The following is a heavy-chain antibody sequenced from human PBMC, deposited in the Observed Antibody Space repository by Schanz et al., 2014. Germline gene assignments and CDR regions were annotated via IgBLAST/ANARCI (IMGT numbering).Heavy chain of an antibody. D-gene: IGHD5-18*01. CDR2: ISGSGGST. CDR1: GFTFSSYA. V-gene: IGHV3-23*01. J-gene: IGHJ3*02. Sequence: EVQLLESGGGLVQPGGSLRLSCAASGFTFSSYAMSWVRQAPGKGLEWVSAISGSGGSTYYADSVKGRFTISRDNSKNTLYLQMNSLRAEDTAVYYCARVALPGYSSPRDAFDIGGQGTMVTVSS. CDR3: ARVALPGYSSPRDAFDI.